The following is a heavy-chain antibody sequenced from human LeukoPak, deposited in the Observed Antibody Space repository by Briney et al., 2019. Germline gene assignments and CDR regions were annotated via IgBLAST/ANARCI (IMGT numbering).Heavy chain of an antibody. CDR2: IYYSGST. Sequence: SETRSLTCTVSGGSISSSSYYWGWIRQPPGKGLEWIGSIYYSGSTYYNPSLKSRVTISADTSKNQFSLKLSSVTAADTAVYYCARDTFWEILWYFDYWGQGTLVTVSS. CDR3: ARDTFWEILWYFDY. J-gene: IGHJ4*02. D-gene: IGHD2-21*01. V-gene: IGHV4-39*07. CDR1: GGSISSSSYY.